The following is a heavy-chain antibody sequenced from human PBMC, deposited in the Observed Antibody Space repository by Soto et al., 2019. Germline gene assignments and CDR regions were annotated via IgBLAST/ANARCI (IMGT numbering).Heavy chain of an antibody. V-gene: IGHV4-31*03. CDR3: TRYHDFWIGRADAFDV. J-gene: IGHJ3*01. D-gene: IGHD3-3*01. Sequence: QVQLQESGPGLVKPSQTLSLTCTVIGDSISSDNYYWGWIRQHPEKGLEWMGYMSHRGISHYHPSLKSRITISLDTSKNQFSLRVNSVTAADTAVYYCTRYHDFWIGRADAFDVWGQGTMVTVSS. CDR1: GDSISSDNYY. CDR2: MSHRGIS.